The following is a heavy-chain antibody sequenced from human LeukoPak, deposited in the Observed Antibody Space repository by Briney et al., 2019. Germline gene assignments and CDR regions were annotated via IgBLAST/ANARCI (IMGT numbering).Heavy chain of an antibody. Sequence: SETLSLTCTVSGGSISSSSYYWGWIRQPPGKGLEWIESIYYSGSTYYNPSLKSRVTISVDTSKNQFSLKLSSVTAADTAVYYCARGRRPYYDILTGYYFDYWGQGTLVTVSS. J-gene: IGHJ4*02. CDR2: IYYSGST. V-gene: IGHV4-39*07. CDR3: ARGRRPYYDILTGYYFDY. D-gene: IGHD3-9*01. CDR1: GGSISSSSYY.